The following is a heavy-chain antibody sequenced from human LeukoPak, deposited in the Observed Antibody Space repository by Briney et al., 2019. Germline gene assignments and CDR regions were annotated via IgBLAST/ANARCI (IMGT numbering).Heavy chain of an antibody. V-gene: IGHV3-48*01. CDR1: GFIFSNYA. J-gene: IGHJ4*02. CDR2: LSSSSSVI. Sequence: GGSLRLSCAASGFIFSNYAMDWVRQAPGKGLEWVSYLSSSSSVIYHADSVKGRFTISRDNAKNSLYLQMNSLRTEDTAVHYCVRDGSSWGNFDYWGQGTLVSVSS. CDR3: VRDGSSWGNFDY. D-gene: IGHD7-27*01.